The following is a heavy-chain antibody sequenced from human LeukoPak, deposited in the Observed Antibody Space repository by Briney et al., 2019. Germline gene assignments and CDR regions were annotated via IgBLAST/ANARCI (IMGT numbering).Heavy chain of an antibody. D-gene: IGHD3-22*01. CDR1: GFTFDDYA. CDR3: ARDYYDSSGYYPILIFDY. CDR2: ISWDAGNT. J-gene: IGHJ4*02. Sequence: PGGSLRLSCAASGFTFDDYAMHWVRQAPGKGLEWVSFISWDAGNTYYADSVKGRFTISRDNSKNSLYLQMNSLRAEDTAVYYCARDYYDSSGYYPILIFDYWGQGTLVTVSS. V-gene: IGHV3-43D*03.